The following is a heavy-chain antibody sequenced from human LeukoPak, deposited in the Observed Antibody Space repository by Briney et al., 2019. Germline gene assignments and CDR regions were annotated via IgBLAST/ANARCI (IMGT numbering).Heavy chain of an antibody. Sequence: SETLSLTCTVSVGSISSTNYYWGWIRQPPGKGLEWIGSIYYSGSTYYNPSLKSRVTTSVDTSKNQFSLKLSSVTAADTAVYYCARHDYGANWFDPWGQGTLVTVSS. V-gene: IGHV4-39*01. J-gene: IGHJ5*02. CDR3: ARHDYGANWFDP. D-gene: IGHD4-17*01. CDR1: VGSISSTNYY. CDR2: IYYSGST.